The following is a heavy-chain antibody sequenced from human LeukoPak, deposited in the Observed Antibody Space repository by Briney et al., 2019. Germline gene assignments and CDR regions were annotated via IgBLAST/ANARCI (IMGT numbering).Heavy chain of an antibody. J-gene: IGHJ5*02. V-gene: IGHV3-21*01. D-gene: IGHD6-13*01. CDR2: LSSSSSYI. Sequence: GGSLRLSCAASGFTFSSYSMNWVRQAPGKGLEWVSSLSSSSSYIYYADSVKGRFTISRDNAKNSLYLQMNSLRAEDTAVYYCARDHRLGSSSWYWFDPWGQGTLVTVSS. CDR1: GFTFSSYS. CDR3: ARDHRLGSSSWYWFDP.